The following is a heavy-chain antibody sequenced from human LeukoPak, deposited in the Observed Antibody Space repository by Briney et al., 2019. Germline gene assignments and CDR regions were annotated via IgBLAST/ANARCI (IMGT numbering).Heavy chain of an antibody. D-gene: IGHD2-15*01. CDR3: ARLRDGLGYCSGGSCYLTPNWFDP. J-gene: IGHJ5*02. V-gene: IGHV5-51*01. CDR1: GYSFTSYW. Sequence: GESLKISCKGSGYSFTSYWIGWVRQMPGKGLEWMGIIYPGDSDTRYSPSFQGQVTISADKSISTAYLQWSSLKASDTAMYYCARLRDGLGYCSGGSCYLTPNWFDPWGQGTLVTVS. CDR2: IYPGDSDT.